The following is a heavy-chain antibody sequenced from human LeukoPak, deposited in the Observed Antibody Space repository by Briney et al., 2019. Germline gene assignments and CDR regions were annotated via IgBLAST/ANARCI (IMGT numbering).Heavy chain of an antibody. J-gene: IGHJ4*02. CDR1: GGSFSGYY. CDR3: ASERRYSSGRWDYYFDY. Sequence: SETLSLTCAVYGGSFSGYYWSWIRQPPGKGLEWIGEINHSGSTNYNPSLKSRVTVSVDTSKNQFSLRLSSVTAADTAVYYCASERRYSSGRWDYYFDYWGQGTLVTVSS. V-gene: IGHV4-34*01. CDR2: INHSGST. D-gene: IGHD6-19*01.